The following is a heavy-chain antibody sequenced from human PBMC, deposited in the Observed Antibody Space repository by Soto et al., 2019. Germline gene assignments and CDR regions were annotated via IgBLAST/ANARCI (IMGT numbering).Heavy chain of an antibody. V-gene: IGHV4-59*08. CDR1: GGSISSYY. Sequence: QVQLQESGPGLVKPSETLSLTCTVSGGSISSYYWSWIRQPPGKGLEWIGYIYYSGSTNYNPSLKSRVTISVDTSKNQFSLKLSSVTAADTAVYYCASQQDCSSTSCYLGWFDPWGQGTLVTVSS. J-gene: IGHJ5*02. D-gene: IGHD2-2*01. CDR3: ASQQDCSSTSCYLGWFDP. CDR2: IYYSGST.